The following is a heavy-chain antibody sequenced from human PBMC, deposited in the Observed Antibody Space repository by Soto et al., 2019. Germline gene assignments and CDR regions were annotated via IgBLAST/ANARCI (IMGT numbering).Heavy chain of an antibody. J-gene: IGHJ3*02. Sequence: QVQLQESGPGLLKPSETLSLTCTVSGGSISTYYWSWVRQPPGKGLEWIGYIYYSGSTNYNPSLKRLVSIPVDTSNNHFSLKLSSVTAADTAVYYCARPDSSGWYAAFDIWGQGTMVTVSS. CDR3: ARPDSSGWYAAFDI. CDR1: GGSISTYY. V-gene: IGHV4-59*08. D-gene: IGHD6-19*01. CDR2: IYYSGST.